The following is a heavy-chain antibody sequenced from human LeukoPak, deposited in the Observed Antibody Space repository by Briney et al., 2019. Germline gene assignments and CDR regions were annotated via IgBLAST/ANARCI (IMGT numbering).Heavy chain of an antibody. CDR3: ARSGYSNGWYLSAFDM. J-gene: IGHJ3*02. CDR2: IYYSGNS. Sequence: SETLSLTCTVSGGSISSYYWSWIRQPPGKGLEWIGYIYYSGNSNYNPSLKSRVTISADTSKNEFSLKLSSVTAADTAVYYCARSGYSNGWYLSAFDMWGQGTMVTVSS. D-gene: IGHD6-19*01. V-gene: IGHV4-59*08. CDR1: GGSISSYY.